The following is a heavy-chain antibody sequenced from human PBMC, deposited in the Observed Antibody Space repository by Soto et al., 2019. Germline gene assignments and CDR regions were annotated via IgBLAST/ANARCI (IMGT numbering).Heavy chain of an antibody. CDR1: GFTFSSYA. V-gene: IGHV3-23*01. D-gene: IGHD2-15*01. J-gene: IGHJ4*02. CDR2: ISGSGGST. CDR3: AKSAPDIVVVVAATGFDY. Sequence: GGSLRLSCAASGFTFSSYAMSWVRQAPGKGLEWVSAISGSGGSTYYADSVKGRFTISRDKSKNTLYLQMNSLRAEDTAVYYCAKSAPDIVVVVAATGFDYWGQGTLVTVSS.